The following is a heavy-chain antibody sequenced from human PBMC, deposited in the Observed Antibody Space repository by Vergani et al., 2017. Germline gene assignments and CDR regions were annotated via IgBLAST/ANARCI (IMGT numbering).Heavy chain of an antibody. CDR2: MNPKSGNS. Sequence: QVQQVQSGAEVKKPGASVKVSCWASGYTFIEYDIDWVRQAAGQGLEWMGWMNPKSGNSGFAQKFQGRVTMNRDTSISTAYMELNSLTSEDTAVYYCTTPTKGELRYYVDYWGQGTLVTVSS. J-gene: IGHJ4*02. CDR3: TTPTKGELRYYVDY. D-gene: IGHD3-9*01. V-gene: IGHV1-8*01. CDR1: GYTFIEYD.